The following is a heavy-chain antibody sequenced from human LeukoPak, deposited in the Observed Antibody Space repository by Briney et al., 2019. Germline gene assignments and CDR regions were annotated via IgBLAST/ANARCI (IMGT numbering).Heavy chain of an antibody. J-gene: IGHJ4*02. CDR2: INHSGST. D-gene: IGHD3-10*01. CDR1: GGSFSGYC. V-gene: IGHV4-34*01. Sequence: SETLSLTCAVYGGSFSGYCWSWIRQPPGKGLEWIGEINHSGSTNYNPSLKSRVTISVDTSKNQFSLKLSSVTAADTAVYYCARVRVAPTYSYGSGSYLGIAFDYWGQGTLVTVSS. CDR3: ARVRVAPTYSYGSGSYLGIAFDY.